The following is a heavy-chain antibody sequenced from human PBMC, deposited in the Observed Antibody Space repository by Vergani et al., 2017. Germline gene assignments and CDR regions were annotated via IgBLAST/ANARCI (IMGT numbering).Heavy chain of an antibody. V-gene: IGHV3-23*03. J-gene: IGHJ4*02. D-gene: IGHD3-3*01. CDR2: IYSGGSST. CDR3: AKGSVYYDFWSGYGKRDYFDY. CDR1: GFTFSSYA. Sequence: EVQLLESGGGLVQPGGSLRLSCAASGFTFSSYAMSWVRQAPGKGLEWVSVIYSGGSSTSYAASVKGRFTISRDNSKNTLYLQMNSLRAEDTAVYYCAKGSVYYDFWSGYGKRDYFDYWGQGTLVTVSS.